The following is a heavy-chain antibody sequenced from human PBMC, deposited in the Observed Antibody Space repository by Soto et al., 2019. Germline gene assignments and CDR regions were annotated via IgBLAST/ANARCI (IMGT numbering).Heavy chain of an antibody. Sequence: EVQLVESGGVLVQPGGSLRLSCAASGFTFKTYNMNWVRQAPGKGLEWLSFISPDASVIHYADSVRGRFTASRDNAQNSLYLQMSRRRAEDTAVYFCARDDRWASDSWGQGTLVTVSS. CDR3: ARDDRWASDS. CDR2: ISPDASVI. CDR1: GFTFKTYN. D-gene: IGHD1-26*01. V-gene: IGHV3-48*01. J-gene: IGHJ4*02.